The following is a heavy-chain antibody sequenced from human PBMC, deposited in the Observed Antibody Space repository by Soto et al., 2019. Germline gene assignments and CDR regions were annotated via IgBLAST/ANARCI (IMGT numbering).Heavy chain of an antibody. CDR1: GYTFTGYY. CDR2: INPNSGGT. D-gene: IGHD6-13*01. J-gene: IGHJ6*03. Sequence: ASVKVSCKASGYTFTGYYMHWVRQAPGQGLEWMGWINPNSGGTNYAQKFQGWVTMTRDTSISTAYMELSRLRSDDTAVYYCARDLSSRRAGYYYYMDVWGKGTTVTVSS. V-gene: IGHV1-2*04. CDR3: ARDLSSRRAGYYYYMDV.